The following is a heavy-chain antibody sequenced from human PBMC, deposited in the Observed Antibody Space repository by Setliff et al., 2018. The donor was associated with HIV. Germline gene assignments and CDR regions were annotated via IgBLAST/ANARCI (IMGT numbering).Heavy chain of an antibody. J-gene: IGHJ4*02. CDR1: GFTFSSYW. V-gene: IGHV3-30*02. Sequence: GGSLRLSCAASGFTFSSYWMSWVRQAPGKGLEWVAFIRLDGSDKFYADSVKGRFTISRDNSKNTLFLQMNSLRSEDTAVYYCAKEDQRVTSVDYWGQGTPVTVSS. D-gene: IGHD2-2*01. CDR3: AKEDQRVTSVDY. CDR2: IRLDGSDK.